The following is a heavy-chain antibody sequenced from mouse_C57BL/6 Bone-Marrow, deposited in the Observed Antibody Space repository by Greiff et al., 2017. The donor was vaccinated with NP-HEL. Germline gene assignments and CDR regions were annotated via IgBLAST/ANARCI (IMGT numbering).Heavy chain of an antibody. Sequence: VQLQQSGAELVRPGASVKLSCTASGFNIKDDYMHWVKQRPEQGLEWIGWIDPENGDTEYASKFQGKATITADTSSNTAYLQLSSLTSEDTAVYYCTTRSTSFDYWGQVTTLTVSS. CDR3: TTRSTSFDY. J-gene: IGHJ2*01. CDR2: IDPENGDT. D-gene: IGHD5-1*01. V-gene: IGHV14-4*01. CDR1: GFNIKDDY.